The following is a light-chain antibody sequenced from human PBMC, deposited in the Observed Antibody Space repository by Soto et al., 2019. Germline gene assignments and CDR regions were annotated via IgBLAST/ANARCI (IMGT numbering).Light chain of an antibody. CDR1: QSVLHSNGYSY. Sequence: DIVVTQSPLTLPVTPGETASISCRSSQSVLHSNGYSYVGWYLQKPGVSPQLLNYLGTNRACVVPDRCSGSGSGKDFTLIISRVEAEDAGVYYCMQPRQSWTFGQGTKVDIK. V-gene: IGKV2-28*01. CDR3: MQPRQSWT. CDR2: LGT. J-gene: IGKJ1*01.